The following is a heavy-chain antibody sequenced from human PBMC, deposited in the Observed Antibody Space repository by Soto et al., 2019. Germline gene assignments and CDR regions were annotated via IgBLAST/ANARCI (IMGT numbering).Heavy chain of an antibody. V-gene: IGHV4-31*02. D-gene: IGHD3-10*01. Sequence: HSGTMDIRRTVCGGCVRSGGDDGSWIRQHPGKGLEWIGYIYYSGSTYYNPSLKSRVTISVDTSKNQFSLKLSSVTAADTAVYYCARHIWRGSYYRRGFDPWGHGTLVTVSS. CDR2: IYYSGST. J-gene: IGHJ5*02. CDR1: GGCVRSGGDD. CDR3: ARHIWRGSYYRRGFDP.